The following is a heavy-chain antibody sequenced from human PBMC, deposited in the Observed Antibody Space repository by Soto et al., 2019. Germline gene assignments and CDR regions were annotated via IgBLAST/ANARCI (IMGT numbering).Heavy chain of an antibody. Sequence: GGSLRLSCAASGFTLSGHWMHWVRQAPGKGLVWVSRINSAGSTTSYADSVKGRFTISRDNAKNTLYLQMNSLRAEDTAVYYCASPATSSMVAADCWGRGTLVTVSS. J-gene: IGHJ4*02. CDR2: INSAGSTT. V-gene: IGHV3-74*01. CDR3: ASPATSSMVAADC. D-gene: IGHD2-15*01. CDR1: GFTLSGHW.